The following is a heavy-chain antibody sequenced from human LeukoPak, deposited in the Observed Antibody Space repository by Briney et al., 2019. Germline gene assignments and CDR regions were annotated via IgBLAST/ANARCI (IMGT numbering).Heavy chain of an antibody. CDR3: ARDGSSWYFDY. Sequence: SETLSLTCTVSGGSISSYYWSWLRQPAGKGLEWIGRIYTSGSTNYNLSLQSRVTMSVDTSKHQFSLKLSSVTAADTDVYYCARDGSSWYFDYWGQGTLVTVSS. CDR1: GGSISSYY. CDR2: IYTSGST. V-gene: IGHV4-4*07. J-gene: IGHJ4*02. D-gene: IGHD6-13*01.